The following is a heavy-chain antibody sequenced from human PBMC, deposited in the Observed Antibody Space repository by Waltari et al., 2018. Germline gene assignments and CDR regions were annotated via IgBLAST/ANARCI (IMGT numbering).Heavy chain of an antibody. Sequence: QVQLVQSGAEVKKPGSSVKVSCKASGGTFSSYAISWVRQAPGQGLEWMGGINPIFGTANDAQKFQGRVTITADESTSTAYMELSSLRSEDTAVYYCARTDTVDYKDYYYYMDVWGKGTTVTVSS. J-gene: IGHJ6*03. CDR2: INPIFGTA. D-gene: IGHD4-4*01. CDR1: GGTFSSYA. CDR3: ARTDTVDYKDYYYYMDV. V-gene: IGHV1-69*12.